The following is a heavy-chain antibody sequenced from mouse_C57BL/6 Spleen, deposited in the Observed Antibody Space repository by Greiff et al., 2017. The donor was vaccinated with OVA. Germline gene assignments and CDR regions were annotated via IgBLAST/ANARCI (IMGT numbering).Heavy chain of an antibody. CDR2: ISSGGDYI. Sequence: EVKLMESGEGLVKPGGSLKLSCAASGFTFSSYAMSWVRQTPEKRLEWVAYISSGGDYIYYADTVKGRFTISSDNARNTLYLQMSSLKSEDTAMYYCTRDCQGAMDYWGQGTSVTVAS. V-gene: IGHV5-9-1*02. CDR3: TRDCQGAMDY. J-gene: IGHJ4*01. CDR1: GFTFSSYA. D-gene: IGHD3-2*02.